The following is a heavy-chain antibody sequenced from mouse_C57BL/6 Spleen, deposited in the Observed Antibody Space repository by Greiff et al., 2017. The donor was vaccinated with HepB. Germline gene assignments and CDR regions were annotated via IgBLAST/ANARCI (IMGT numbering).Heavy chain of an antibody. V-gene: IGHV1-52*01. Sequence: VQLQQPGAELVRPGSSVKLSCKASGYTFTSYWMHWVKQRPIQGLEWIGNIDPSDSETHYNQKFKDKATLTVDKSSSTAYMQLRSLTSEDSAVYYCAGEGVVPFAYWGQGTLVTVSA. D-gene: IGHD1-1*01. CDR3: AGEGVVPFAY. CDR2: IDPSDSET. CDR1: GYTFTSYW. J-gene: IGHJ3*01.